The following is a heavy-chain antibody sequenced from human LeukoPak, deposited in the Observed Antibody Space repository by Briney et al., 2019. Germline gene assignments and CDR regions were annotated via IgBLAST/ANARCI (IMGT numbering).Heavy chain of an antibody. V-gene: IGHV3-53*01. CDR2: LYTGGTT. J-gene: IGHJ5*02. Sequence: GRTLRLFCAATGLALAANYMAWVRQAPGKGLQFVSALYTGGTTDYEDSVKGRFTISIDSSKNTVYLQMNTLRPEDTAVYFCARLRTQVGSTSQEGWFDPWGQGTPVTVSS. CDR3: ARLRTQVGSTSQEGWFDP. D-gene: IGHD2-2*01. CDR1: GLALAANY.